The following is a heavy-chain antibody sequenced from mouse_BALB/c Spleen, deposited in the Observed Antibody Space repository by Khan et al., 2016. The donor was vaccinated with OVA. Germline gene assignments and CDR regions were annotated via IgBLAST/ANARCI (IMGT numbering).Heavy chain of an antibody. CDR1: GYTFTNYG. Sequence: QIQLVQSGPKLKKPGETVKISCKASGYTFTNYGMNWVKQAPGKGLKWMGWINSYTGEPTYADDFTGRFAFSLETSASTAYLQISNLKDEDTATYFCASVGYWYFDVWGAGTTVTVSS. J-gene: IGHJ1*01. CDR2: INSYTGEP. V-gene: IGHV9-3-1*01. CDR3: ASVGYWYFDV.